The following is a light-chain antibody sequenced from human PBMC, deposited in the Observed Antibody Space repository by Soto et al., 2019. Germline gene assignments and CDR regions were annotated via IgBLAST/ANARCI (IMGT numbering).Light chain of an antibody. Sequence: EIVLTQSPGTLSLSPGERGTLSCRASQSVSNSYLAWYQQKPGQAPRLLIYDASSRATDIPDRISGSGSGTDFTLTISRLEPEDSAVYYCQQYGSSPRTFGQGTKVEIK. CDR3: QQYGSSPRT. V-gene: IGKV3-20*01. J-gene: IGKJ1*01. CDR2: DAS. CDR1: QSVSNSY.